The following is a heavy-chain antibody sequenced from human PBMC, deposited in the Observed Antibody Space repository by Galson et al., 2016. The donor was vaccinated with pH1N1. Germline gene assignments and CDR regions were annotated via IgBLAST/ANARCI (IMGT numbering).Heavy chain of an antibody. CDR3: ATDDLYNINGYYGAYHYYGMDV. V-gene: IGHV3-15*01. CDR2: IKDESVGGAT. J-gene: IGHJ6*01. Sequence: RQAPGKGPEWVGRIKDESVGGATDYAAPVEGRFTISRDNSRNILYLHMNSLKTEDTAVYYCATDDLYNINGYYGAYHYYGMDVWGQGTTVTVSS. D-gene: IGHD3-3*01.